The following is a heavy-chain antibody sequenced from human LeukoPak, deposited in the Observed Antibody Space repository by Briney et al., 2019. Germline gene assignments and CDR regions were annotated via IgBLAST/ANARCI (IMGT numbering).Heavy chain of an antibody. J-gene: IGHJ6*03. CDR3: AKDREVGTYYYYSMDV. V-gene: IGHV3-23*01. Sequence: PGGSLRLSCAASGFTFSSYAMSWVRQAPGKGLEWVSAISGSGGSTYYADSVKGRFTISRDNSKNTLYLQMNSLRAEDTAVYYCAKDREVGTYYYYSMDVWGKGTTVTVSS. CDR1: GFTFSSYA. CDR2: ISGSGGST. D-gene: IGHD2-21*02.